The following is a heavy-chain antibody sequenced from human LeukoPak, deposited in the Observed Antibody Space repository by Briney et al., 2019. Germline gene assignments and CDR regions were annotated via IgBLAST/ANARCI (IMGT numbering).Heavy chain of an antibody. CDR1: GYSFTSYW. J-gene: IGHJ4*02. CDR3: ASPPLYCSGGSCYQLDY. D-gene: IGHD2-15*01. V-gene: IGHV5-51*01. Sequence: GESLKISCKGSGYSFTSYWIGWVRQMPGKGLEWMGIIYPGDSDTRYSPSFQGRVTISADKSISAAYLQWSSLKASDTAMYYCASPPLYCSGGSCYQLDYWGQGTLVTVSS. CDR2: IYPGDSDT.